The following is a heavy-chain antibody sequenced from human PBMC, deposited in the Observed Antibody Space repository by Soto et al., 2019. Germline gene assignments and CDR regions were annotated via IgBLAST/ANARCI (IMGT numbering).Heavy chain of an antibody. J-gene: IGHJ4*01. CDR2: MNPNTGNS. CDR3: ARRAETNGWNGFGADKYYFDF. Sequence: ASVKVSCKASGYTVTSYDIYWVRQATGQGLEWMGWMNPNTGNSGYAQKFQGRVTVTSDTSINTVHMELSSLRSEDTAVYYCARRAETNGWNGFGADKYYFDFRGDGTLVTVP. D-gene: IGHD1-1*01. V-gene: IGHV1-8*01. CDR1: GYTVTSYD.